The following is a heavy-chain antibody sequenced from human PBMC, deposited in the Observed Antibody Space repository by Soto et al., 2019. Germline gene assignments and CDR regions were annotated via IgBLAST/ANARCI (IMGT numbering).Heavy chain of an antibody. Sequence: QVQLVQSGAEVKKPGSSVKVSCKASGGTFSNYAISWVRQAPGQGLEWMGGITPFFGTANYAQKFQGRVTLTADDSMSTAYMELSRLRSEDTAVYYCAQTLGLAVAGPGRFDLWGRGTLVTVSS. J-gene: IGHJ2*01. CDR2: ITPFFGTA. CDR3: AQTLGLAVAGPGRFDL. D-gene: IGHD6-19*01. CDR1: GGTFSNYA. V-gene: IGHV1-69*12.